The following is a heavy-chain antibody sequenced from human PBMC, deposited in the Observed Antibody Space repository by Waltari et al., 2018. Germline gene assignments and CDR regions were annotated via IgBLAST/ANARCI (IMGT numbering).Heavy chain of an antibody. D-gene: IGHD6-25*01. J-gene: IGHJ6*02. V-gene: IGHV3-30*03. CDR1: GFTFSSYG. CDR2: ISYDGSNK. Sequence: QVQLVESGGGVVQPGRSLRLSCAASGFTFSSYGMHWVRQAPGKGLEWVTVISYDGSNKYYADSVKGRFTISRDNAKNSLYLQMNSLRAEDTAVYYCARALGAGWGQGTTVTVSS. CDR3: ARALGAG.